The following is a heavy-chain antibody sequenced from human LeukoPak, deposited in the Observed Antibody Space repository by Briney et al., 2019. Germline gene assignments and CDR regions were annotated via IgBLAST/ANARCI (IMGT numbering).Heavy chain of an antibody. CDR1: GFTFSSYS. J-gene: IGHJ4*02. CDR3: ARVHLAVAGTGFDY. V-gene: IGHV3-21*01. Sequence: PGGSLRLSCAASGFTFSSYSMNWVRQASGKGLEWVSSISSSSSYIYYADSVKGRFTISRDNAKNSLYLQMNSLRAEDTAVYYCARVHLAVAGTGFDYWGQGTLVTVSS. CDR2: ISSSSSYI. D-gene: IGHD6-19*01.